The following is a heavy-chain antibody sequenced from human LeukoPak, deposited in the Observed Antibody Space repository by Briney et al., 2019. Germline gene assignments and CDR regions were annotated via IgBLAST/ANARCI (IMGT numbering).Heavy chain of an antibody. Sequence: GGSLRLSCAASGFTFSSYWMHWVRQAPGKGLVWVSRINSDGSSTSHADSVKGRFTISRDNAKNTLYLQMNSLRAEDTAVYYCARGNYDILTGSGNYYYGMDVWGKGTTVTVSS. J-gene: IGHJ6*04. CDR2: INSDGSST. CDR1: GFTFSSYW. V-gene: IGHV3-74*01. CDR3: ARGNYDILTGSGNYYYGMDV. D-gene: IGHD3-9*01.